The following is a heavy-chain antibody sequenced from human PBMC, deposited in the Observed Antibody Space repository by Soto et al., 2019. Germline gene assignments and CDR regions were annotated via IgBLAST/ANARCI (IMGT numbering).Heavy chain of an antibody. CDR2: IKGDGSTT. Sequence: EVQLVASGGGLVQPGGSLCLSCAASGFSFSDYWIHWVRQAPGKGLMWVSRIKGDGSTTNYADSVKDGFTVARDNAKNTLYLRMNRLRAEETARYCCTTGIRVHSANDVGGQVTTVSVSS. CDR3: TTGIRVHSANDV. V-gene: IGHV3-74*01. J-gene: IGHJ6*02. CDR1: GFSFSDYW.